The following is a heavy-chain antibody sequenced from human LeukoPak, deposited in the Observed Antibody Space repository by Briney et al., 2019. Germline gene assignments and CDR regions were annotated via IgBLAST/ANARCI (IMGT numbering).Heavy chain of an antibody. V-gene: IGHV4-31*03. Sequence: SETLSLTCTVSGGSISSGGYYWTWIRQHPGKGLEWIGYIYYSGSTYYNPSLKSRVTISEDTAKNQFSLKLSSVTPADTAVYYCARSGKSAYILDYWGQGTLVTVSS. J-gene: IGHJ4*02. CDR3: ARSGKSAYILDY. D-gene: IGHD3-16*01. CDR2: IYYSGST. CDR1: GGSISSGGYY.